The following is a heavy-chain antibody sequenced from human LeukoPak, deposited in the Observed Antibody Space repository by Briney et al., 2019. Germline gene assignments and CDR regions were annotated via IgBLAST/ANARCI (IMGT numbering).Heavy chain of an antibody. CDR1: GGSISSYY. J-gene: IGHJ4*02. Sequence: SETLSLTCIVSGGSISSYYWSWIRQPPGKGLEWIGYVYHSGSTNYNPSLKSRVTISVDTSKNQFSLKLSSVTAADTAVYYCARGGGYSYGHLDYWGQGTLVTVPS. CDR3: ARGGGYSYGHLDY. D-gene: IGHD5-18*01. CDR2: VYHSGST. V-gene: IGHV4-59*01.